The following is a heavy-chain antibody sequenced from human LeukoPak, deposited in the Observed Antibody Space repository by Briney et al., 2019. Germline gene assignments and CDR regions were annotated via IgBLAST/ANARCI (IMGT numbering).Heavy chain of an antibody. J-gene: IGHJ5*02. CDR3: ARGGYDFWSGYYKMNWFDP. CDR2: INHSGST. CDR1: GGSYSGYY. Sequence: SETLSLTCAVYGGSYSGYYWSWIRQPPGKGLEWIGEINHSGSTNYNPSLKSRVTISVDTSKNQISLKLSSVTAADTAVYYCARGGYDFWSGYYKMNWFDPWGQGTLVTVSS. V-gene: IGHV4-34*01. D-gene: IGHD3-3*01.